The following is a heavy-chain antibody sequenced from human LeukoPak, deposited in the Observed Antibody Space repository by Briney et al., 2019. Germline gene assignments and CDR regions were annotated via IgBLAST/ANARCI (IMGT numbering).Heavy chain of an antibody. CDR2: ISGSGGST. V-gene: IGHV3-23*01. CDR3: AKVCHTTYSSSWYVSRGYNWFDP. J-gene: IGHJ5*02. CDR1: GFTFSSYA. D-gene: IGHD6-13*01. Sequence: GGSLRLSCAASGFTFSSYAMSWVRQAPGKGLEWVSAISGSGGSTYYADSVKGRFTISRDNSKNTLYLQMNSLRAEDTAVYYCAKVCHTTYSSSWYVSRGYNWFDPWGQGTLVTVSS.